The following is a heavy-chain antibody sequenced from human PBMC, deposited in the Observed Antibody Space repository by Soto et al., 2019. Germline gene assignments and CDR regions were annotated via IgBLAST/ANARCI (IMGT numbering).Heavy chain of an antibody. CDR2: ISSSGSTI. CDR1: GFTFSSYE. D-gene: IGHD3-3*01. Sequence: GSLRLSCAASGFTFSSYEMNWVCQAPGKGLEWVSYISSSGSTIYYADSVKGRFTISRDNAKNSLYLQMNSLRAEDTAVYYCARDPYYDFWSGSFGGMDVWGQGTTVTVSS. V-gene: IGHV3-48*03. J-gene: IGHJ6*02. CDR3: ARDPYYDFWSGSFGGMDV.